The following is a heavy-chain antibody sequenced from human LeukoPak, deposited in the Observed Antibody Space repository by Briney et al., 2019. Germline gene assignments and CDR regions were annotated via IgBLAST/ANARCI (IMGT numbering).Heavy chain of an antibody. D-gene: IGHD3-9*01. J-gene: IGHJ6*02. CDR3: ARAVTGYYPLYYYYGMDV. V-gene: IGHV4-39*01. CDR2: IYYSGST. CDR1: GGSISSSSYY. Sequence: PSETLSLTCTVSGGSISSSSYYRGWIRQPPGKGLEWIGSIYYSGSTYYNPSLKSRVTISVDTSKNQFSLKLSSVTAADTAVYYCARAVTGYYPLYYYYGMDVWGQGTTVTVSS.